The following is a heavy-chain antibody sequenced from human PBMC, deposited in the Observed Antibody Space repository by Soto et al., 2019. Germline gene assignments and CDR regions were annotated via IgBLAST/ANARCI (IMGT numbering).Heavy chain of an antibody. V-gene: IGHV1-69*13. CDR3: ATELGENPASPFDS. J-gene: IGHJ4*02. Sequence: ASVKVSCKASGVTFSSETISWVRQAPGQGLEWVGGIIPLFGTANYAQRFQDRVTITADESTSTLYIDLSSLRSDDTAVYYCATELGENPASPFDSWGQGTLVTV. CDR1: GVTFSSET. D-gene: IGHD2-21*01. CDR2: IIPLFGTA.